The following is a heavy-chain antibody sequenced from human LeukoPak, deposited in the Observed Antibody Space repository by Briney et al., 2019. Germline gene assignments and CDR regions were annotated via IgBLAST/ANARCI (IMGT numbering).Heavy chain of an antibody. V-gene: IGHV3-21*04. D-gene: IGHD2-2*01. CDR2: ISSTSSHI. Sequence: GGSLRLSCAASGFTFSSYWMHWVRQAPGKGLEWVSSISSTSSHIYYADSVKGRFTISRDNAKNSLYLQMNSLRAEDTAVYYCARGDCSSTICYSPMDVWGKGTTVTVSS. J-gene: IGHJ6*03. CDR1: GFTFSSYW. CDR3: ARGDCSSTICYSPMDV.